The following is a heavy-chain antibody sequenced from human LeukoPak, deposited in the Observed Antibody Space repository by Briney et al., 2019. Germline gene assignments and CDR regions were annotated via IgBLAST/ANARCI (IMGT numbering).Heavy chain of an antibody. CDR1: GFTFSSYG. CDR2: IWYDGSNK. Sequence: GGSLRLSCAASGFTFSSYGMHWVRQAPGKGLEWVAVIWYDGSNKYYADSVKGRFAISRDNSKNTLYLQMNSLRAEDTAVYYCAKSQQWDIVVVPAAIDYWGQGTLVTVSS. V-gene: IGHV3-33*06. J-gene: IGHJ4*02. CDR3: AKSQQWDIVVVPAAIDY. D-gene: IGHD2-2*01.